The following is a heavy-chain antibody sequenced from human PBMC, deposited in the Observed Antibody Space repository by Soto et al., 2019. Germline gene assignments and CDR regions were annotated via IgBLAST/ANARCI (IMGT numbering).Heavy chain of an antibody. CDR2: ISDDSGST. V-gene: IGHV1-18*01. CDR1: GYTFSSFR. Sequence: QVQLVQSGDEVKKPGASVKVSCKASGYTFSSFRISWVRQAPGQGLEWMGWISDDSGSTNYSQRFQDRVTMSTDTSTTTGYMELTSLRSDDTAVYYCARPLDYYYYAMDVWGQGNTVTVSS. J-gene: IGHJ6*02. CDR3: ARPLDYYYYAMDV.